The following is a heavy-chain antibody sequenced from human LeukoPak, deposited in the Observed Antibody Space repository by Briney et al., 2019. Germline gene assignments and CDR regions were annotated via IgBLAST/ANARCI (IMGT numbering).Heavy chain of an antibody. CDR3: ARGKDILTGSDAFDI. Sequence: PGGSLRLSCAASGFTFSSYAMHWVRQAPGKGLEWVAVISYDGSNKYYADSVKGPFTISRDNSKNTLYLQMNSLRAEDTAVYYCARGKDILTGSDAFDIWGQGTKVTVFS. D-gene: IGHD3-9*01. J-gene: IGHJ3*02. CDR1: GFTFSSYA. CDR2: ISYDGSNK. V-gene: IGHV3-30-3*01.